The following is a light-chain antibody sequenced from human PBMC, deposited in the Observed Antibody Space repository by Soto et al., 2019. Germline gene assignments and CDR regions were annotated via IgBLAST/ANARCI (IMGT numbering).Light chain of an antibody. V-gene: IGKV3-20*01. Sequence: EIVLTQSPGTLSLSPGERATLSCRASQSVSSSYLAWYQQKPGQAPRRLMSGGSSRATGIPDRFSGSGSGTDFTLTISRLEPEDFTGYYCQQYGSSPITFGQGTRLE. CDR1: QSVSSSY. J-gene: IGKJ5*01. CDR2: GGS. CDR3: QQYGSSPIT.